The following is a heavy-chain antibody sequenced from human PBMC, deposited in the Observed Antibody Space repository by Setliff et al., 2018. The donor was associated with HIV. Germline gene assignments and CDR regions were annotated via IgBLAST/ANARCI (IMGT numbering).Heavy chain of an antibody. Sequence: SETLSLTCAVSGYSISNGYYWGWIRQPPGKGLEWIGSIYHTGSTYYNPSLKSRVTIAVDTSKNQFSMKLSSVTAADTAVYYCARGIRDGYKAYYFDYWGQGTLVTVSS. D-gene: IGHD5-12*01. CDR1: GYSISNGYY. J-gene: IGHJ4*02. V-gene: IGHV4-38-2*01. CDR2: IYHTGST. CDR3: ARGIRDGYKAYYFDY.